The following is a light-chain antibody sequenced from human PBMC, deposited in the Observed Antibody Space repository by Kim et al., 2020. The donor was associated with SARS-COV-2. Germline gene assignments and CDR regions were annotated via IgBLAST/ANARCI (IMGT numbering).Light chain of an antibody. V-gene: IGKV3-11*01. CDR3: QQRNNWPPVT. CDR1: QSVARS. CDR2: DAS. Sequence: LPGERATRPGRASQSVARSLAWYQQKPGQAPRLLIYDASNRATGIPARFSGSGSGTDFTLTISSLEPEDFAVYYCQQRNNWPPVTFGQGTRLEIK. J-gene: IGKJ5*01.